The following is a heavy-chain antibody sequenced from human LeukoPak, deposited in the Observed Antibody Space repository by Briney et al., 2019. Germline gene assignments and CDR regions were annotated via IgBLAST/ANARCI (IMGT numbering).Heavy chain of an antibody. CDR2: INHSGST. V-gene: IGHV4-34*01. J-gene: IGHJ6*03. CDR1: GGSLSGYY. Sequence: SETLSLTCAVYGGSLSGYYWSWIRQPPGKGLEWIGEINHSGSTNYNPSLKSRVTISVDTSKNQFSLKLSSVTAADTAVYYCASRQDLNYYYYMDVWGKGTTVTVSS. CDR3: ASRQDLNYYYYMDV.